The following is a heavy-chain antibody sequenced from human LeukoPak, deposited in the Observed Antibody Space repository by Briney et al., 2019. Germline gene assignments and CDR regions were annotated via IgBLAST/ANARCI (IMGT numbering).Heavy chain of an antibody. J-gene: IGHJ5*02. CDR1: GGSFSGYY. CDR2: INHSGST. D-gene: IGHD6-13*01. CDR3: ARVIAAAGTIWFDP. V-gene: IGHV4-34*01. Sequence: PSETLSLTCVVYGGSFSGYYWSWIRQPPGKGLEWIGEINHSGSTNYNPSLKSRVTISADTSKNQFSLKLSSVTAADTAVYYCARVIAAAGTIWFDPWGQGTLVTVSS.